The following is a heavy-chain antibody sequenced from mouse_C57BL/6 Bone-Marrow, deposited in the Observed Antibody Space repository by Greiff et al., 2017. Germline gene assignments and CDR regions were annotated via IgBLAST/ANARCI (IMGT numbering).Heavy chain of an antibody. CDR1: GFTFSDAW. Sequence: EVMLVESGGGLVQPGGSMKLSCAASGFTFSDAWMDWVRQSPEKGLEWVAEIRNKANNPATDYAESVKGRFTISRDDSNSSVYLQMNSLRAEDTGIYFCTRGSGIDYWGQGTTLTVSS. CDR3: TRGSGIDY. J-gene: IGHJ2*01. CDR2: IRNKANNPAT. V-gene: IGHV6-6*01. D-gene: IGHD3-2*02.